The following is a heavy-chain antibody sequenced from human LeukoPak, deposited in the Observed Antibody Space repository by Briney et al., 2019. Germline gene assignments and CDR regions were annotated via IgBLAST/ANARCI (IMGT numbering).Heavy chain of an antibody. CDR2: INHSGST. V-gene: IGHV4-34*01. Sequence: PSETLSLTCAVSGGSFSGYYWNWIRQSPGKGLEWIGGINHSGSTHYNPSLKSRVTISVDTSQKQFSLRLTSVTAADTAVYYCARGRITMVRGVAPPFDYWGQGTLVTVSS. D-gene: IGHD3-10*01. CDR1: GGSFSGYY. CDR3: ARGRITMVRGVAPPFDY. J-gene: IGHJ4*02.